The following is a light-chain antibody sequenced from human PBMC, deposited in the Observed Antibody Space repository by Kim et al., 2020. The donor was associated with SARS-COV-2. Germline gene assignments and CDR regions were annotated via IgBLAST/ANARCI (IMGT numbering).Light chain of an antibody. CDR3: NSRDSSGNWV. Sequence: SSELTQDPAMSVALGQTVRITCHGDSLRTYYASWYQQKPGQAPVLVIYPKNNRPSGIPDRFSGSSSGNTASLTITGAQAEDDADYYCNSRDSSGNWVFGGGTKLTVL. J-gene: IGLJ3*02. CDR1: SLRTYY. V-gene: IGLV3-19*01. CDR2: PKN.